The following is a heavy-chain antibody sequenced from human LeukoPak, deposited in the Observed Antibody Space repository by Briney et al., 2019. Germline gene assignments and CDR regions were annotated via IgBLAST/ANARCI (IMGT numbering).Heavy chain of an antibody. J-gene: IGHJ6*02. CDR3: ARVQFRYYDNSAIYAMDV. CDR1: GFTLSNHG. Sequence: PGRSLRLSCAASGFTLSNHGMHWVRQAPGKGLEWVALLLYDGNKKYYADSVKGRLTISRDNLGNTLHLQMNSLRVEDTAIYYCARVQFRYYDNSAIYAMDVWGQGTTVTVSS. CDR2: LLYDGNKK. D-gene: IGHD3-9*01. V-gene: IGHV3-30*12.